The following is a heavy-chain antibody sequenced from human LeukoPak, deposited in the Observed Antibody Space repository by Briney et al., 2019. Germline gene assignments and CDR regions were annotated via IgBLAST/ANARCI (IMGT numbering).Heavy chain of an antibody. CDR1: GFTFSSYG. CDR3: AKGGPSGYYFDY. D-gene: IGHD3-10*01. V-gene: IGHV3-30*18. J-gene: IGHJ4*02. Sequence: GGSLRLSCAASGFTFSSYGMHWVRQAPGKGLEWVAVISYDGSNKYYADSVKGRFTISRDNSKNTLYLQMNSLRAEDTAVYYCAKGGPSGYYFDYWGQGTLVTVSS. CDR2: ISYDGSNK.